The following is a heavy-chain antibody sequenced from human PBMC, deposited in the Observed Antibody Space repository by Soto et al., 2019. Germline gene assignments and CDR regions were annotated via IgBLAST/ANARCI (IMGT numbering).Heavy chain of an antibody. CDR2: IYYSGST. J-gene: IGHJ5*02. D-gene: IGHD6-13*01. Sequence: SETLSLTCTVSGGSISSGGYYWSWIRQHPGKGLEWIGYIYYSGSTYYNPSLKSRVTISVDTSKNQFSLKLSSVTAADTAVYYCARDKEGIAAAGSWFDPWGQGTLVTVSS. CDR1: GGSISSGGYY. V-gene: IGHV4-31*03. CDR3: ARDKEGIAAAGSWFDP.